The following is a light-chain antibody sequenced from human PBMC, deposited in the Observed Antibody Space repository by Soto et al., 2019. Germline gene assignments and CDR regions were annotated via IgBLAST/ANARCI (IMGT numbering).Light chain of an antibody. CDR1: QGISSY. CDR3: QQYSSYPWT. V-gene: IGKV1-8*01. Sequence: AIRMTQSPSSFSASTGDRVTITCRASQGISSYLAWYQQKPGKAPEVLIYAASTLQTGVPSRFSRSGSGTDFTLTISCLQSEDFATYYCQQYSSYPWTFGQGTKVEIK. CDR2: AAS. J-gene: IGKJ1*01.